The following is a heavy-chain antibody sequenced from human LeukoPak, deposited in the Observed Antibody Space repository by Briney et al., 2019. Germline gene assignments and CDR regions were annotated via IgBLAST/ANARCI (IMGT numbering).Heavy chain of an antibody. CDR3: ARGAILLWFGEFGYFDY. J-gene: IGHJ4*02. CDR2: INPNSGGT. CDR1: GYTFTGYY. D-gene: IGHD3-10*01. V-gene: IGHV1-2*02. Sequence: GASVKVSCKASGYTFTGYYMHWVRQAPGHGLEWMGWINPNSGGTNYAQKFQGRVTMTRDTSISTAYMELSRLRSDDTAVYYCARGAILLWFGEFGYFDYWGQGTLVTVSS.